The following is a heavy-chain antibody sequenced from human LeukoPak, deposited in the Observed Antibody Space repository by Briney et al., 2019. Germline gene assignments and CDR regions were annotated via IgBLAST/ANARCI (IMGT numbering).Heavy chain of an antibody. CDR2: ISSSSSYI. CDR1: GFTFSSYS. CDR3: ARDQEATQIIPDYGNAFDI. V-gene: IGHV3-21*01. Sequence: GGSLRLSCAASGFTFSSYSMNWVRQAPGKGLEWVSSISSSSSYIYYADSVKGRFTISRDNAKNSLYLQMNSLRAEDTAVYYCARDQEATQIIPDYGNAFDIWGQGTMVAVSS. J-gene: IGHJ3*02. D-gene: IGHD4-17*01.